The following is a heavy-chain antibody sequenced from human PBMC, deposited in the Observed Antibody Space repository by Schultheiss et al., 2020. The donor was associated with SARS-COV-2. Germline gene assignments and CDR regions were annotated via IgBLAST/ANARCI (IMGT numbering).Heavy chain of an antibody. CDR3: AKETLAEDFYYYGLDV. V-gene: IGHV3-30*18. Sequence: GESLKISCAASGFSFRSYGMHWVRQAPGKGLEWVAVISYDGSNKYYADSVKGRFTISRDNSKNTLYLRMNSLRAEDTAVYYCAKETLAEDFYYYGLDVWGQGTTVTVSS. J-gene: IGHJ6*02. CDR2: ISYDGSNK. CDR1: GFSFRSYG. D-gene: IGHD3-3*01.